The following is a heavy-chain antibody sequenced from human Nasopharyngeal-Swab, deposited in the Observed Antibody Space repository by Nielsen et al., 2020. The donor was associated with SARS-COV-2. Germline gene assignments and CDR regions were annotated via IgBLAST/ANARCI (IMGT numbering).Heavy chain of an antibody. V-gene: IGHV3-53*01. Sequence: GESLKISCAASGFTVSSNYMSWVRQAPGKGLEWVSVIYSGGSTYYADSVKGRFTISRDNSKNTLYLQMTSLRAEDTAVYYCASGPTVDIVATSFDYWGQGPLVTVSS. CDR2: IYSGGST. CDR1: GFTVSSNY. J-gene: IGHJ4*02. D-gene: IGHD5-12*01. CDR3: ASGPTVDIVATSFDY.